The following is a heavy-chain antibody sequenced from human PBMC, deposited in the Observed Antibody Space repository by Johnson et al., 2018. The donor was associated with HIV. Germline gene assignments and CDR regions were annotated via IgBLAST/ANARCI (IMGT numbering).Heavy chain of an antibody. Sequence: QVQLVESGGGLVQPGGSLRLSCAASGFTFSSYWMSWVRQAPGKGLEWVAVISYDGSNKYYADSVKGRFTISRDNSKNTLYLQMNSLRAEDTAVYYCARENWGQRMNAFDIWGQGTMVTVSS. CDR1: GFTFSSYW. D-gene: IGHD7-27*01. V-gene: IGHV3-30*03. CDR3: ARENWGQRMNAFDI. J-gene: IGHJ3*02. CDR2: ISYDGSNK.